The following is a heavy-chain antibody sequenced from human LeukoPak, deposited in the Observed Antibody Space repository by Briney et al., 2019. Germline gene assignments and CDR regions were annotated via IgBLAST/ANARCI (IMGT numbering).Heavy chain of an antibody. CDR3: ARGVYYYGSGSQRKIYFDY. CDR1: GGSFSGYY. D-gene: IGHD3-10*01. V-gene: IGHV4-34*01. CDR2: INHSGST. J-gene: IGHJ4*02. Sequence: PSETLSLTWAVYGGSFSGYYWSWIRQPPGKGLEWIGEINHSGSTNYNPSLKSRVTISVDTSKNQFSLKLSSVTAADTAVYYCARGVYYYGSGSQRKIYFDYWGQGTLVTVSS.